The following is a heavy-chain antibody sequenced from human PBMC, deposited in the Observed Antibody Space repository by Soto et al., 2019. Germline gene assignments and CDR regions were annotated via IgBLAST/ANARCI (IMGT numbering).Heavy chain of an antibody. CDR2: IYHSGST. CDR1: GGSISSSNW. V-gene: IGHV4-4*02. J-gene: IGHJ4*02. D-gene: IGHD3-22*01. Sequence: QVQLQESGPGLVKPSGTLSLTCAVSGGSISSSNWWSWVRQPPGKGLEWIGEIYHSGSTNYNPSLKSRVTISVDKSKNQFSLTLSSVTAADTAVYDCALSDYDSSGYYDYWGQGTLVTVSS. CDR3: ALSDYDSSGYYDY.